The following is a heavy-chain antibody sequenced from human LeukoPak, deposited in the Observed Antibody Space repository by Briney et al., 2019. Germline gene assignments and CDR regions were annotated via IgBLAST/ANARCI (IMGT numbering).Heavy chain of an antibody. CDR2: IYYSGST. CDR1: GGSISSGGYY. D-gene: IGHD3-22*01. Sequence: SSETLSLTCTVSGGSISSGGYYWSWIRQHPGKGLEWIGYIYYSGSTYYNPSLKSRVTISVDTSKNQFSLKLSSVTAADTAVYYCARESRRDSSGYYGFSWFDYWGQGTLVTVSS. CDR3: ARESRRDSSGYYGFSWFDY. J-gene: IGHJ4*02. V-gene: IGHV4-31*03.